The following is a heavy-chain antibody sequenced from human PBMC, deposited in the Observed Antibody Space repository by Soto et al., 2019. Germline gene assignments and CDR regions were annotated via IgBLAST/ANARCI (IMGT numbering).Heavy chain of an antibody. Sequence: GGSLRLSCAASGFTISDAWINWVRQAPGMGLEWVGRIKSIRDGGTTDFAAPVKARFAISRDDSKNMVYLQMNSLRAEDTAVYYCAKKGLGSLTRYCSDGGCHYAFDMWGQGTMVTVSS. J-gene: IGHJ3*02. CDR1: GFTISDAW. D-gene: IGHD2-15*01. CDR3: AKKGLGSLTRYCSDGGCHYAFDM. CDR2: IKSIRDGGTT. V-gene: IGHV3-15*07.